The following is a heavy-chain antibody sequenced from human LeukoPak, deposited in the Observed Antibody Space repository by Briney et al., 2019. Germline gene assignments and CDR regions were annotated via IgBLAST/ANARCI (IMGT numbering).Heavy chain of an antibody. CDR2: INPSGGST. Sequence: ASVKVSFKASGYTFTSYYMHWVRQASGQGLEWMGIINPSGGSTSYAQKFQGRVTMTRDTSTSTVYMELSSLRSEDTAVYYCARVRYSGYDLFDYWGQGTLVTVSS. CDR3: ARVRYSGYDLFDY. J-gene: IGHJ4*02. CDR1: GYTFTSYY. V-gene: IGHV1-46*01. D-gene: IGHD5-12*01.